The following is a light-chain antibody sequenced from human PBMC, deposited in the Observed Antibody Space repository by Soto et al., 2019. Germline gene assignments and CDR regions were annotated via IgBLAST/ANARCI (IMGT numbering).Light chain of an antibody. CDR3: HHYTRA. CDR1: QSISTW. J-gene: IGKJ1*01. CDR2: DAS. V-gene: IGKV1-5*01. Sequence: DIQMTQSPSSLSASVGDRVTITCRASQSISTWLAWYQQKPGKAPKLLILDASTLESGVPSRFSGSASGTEFTLTITSLQPDDFATYYCHHYTRAFGQGTKVDIK.